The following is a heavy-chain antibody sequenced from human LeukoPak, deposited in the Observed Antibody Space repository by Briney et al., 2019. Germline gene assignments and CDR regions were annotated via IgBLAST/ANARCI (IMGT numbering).Heavy chain of an antibody. V-gene: IGHV4-30-4*08. D-gene: IGHD2-21*02. CDR1: GDSIDIPDYY. CDR2: IYRSGST. Sequence: SETLSLTCTVSGDSIDIPDYYWTWVRQPPGKGREWIGNIYRSGSTYYHPSLKSRLTISMDTSKNQFSLKLTSVTAADTAIYYCARDRCPSANCYSGFDSWGQGSLVTVSS. J-gene: IGHJ4*02. CDR3: ARDRCPSANCYSGFDS.